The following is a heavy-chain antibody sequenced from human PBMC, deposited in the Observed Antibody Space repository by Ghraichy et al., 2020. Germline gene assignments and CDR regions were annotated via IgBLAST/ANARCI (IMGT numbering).Heavy chain of an antibody. CDR3: ARSRRGWESVDY. CDR1: GGSISSYY. CDR2: IYYSGST. Sequence: SETLSLTCTVSGGSISSYYWCWIRQPPGKGLEWIGYIYYSGSTNSNPSLKSRVTISVDTSKNQFSLKLSSVTAADTAVYYCARSRRGWESVDYWGQGTLVTVSS. D-gene: IGHD1-26*01. V-gene: IGHV4-59*01. J-gene: IGHJ4*02.